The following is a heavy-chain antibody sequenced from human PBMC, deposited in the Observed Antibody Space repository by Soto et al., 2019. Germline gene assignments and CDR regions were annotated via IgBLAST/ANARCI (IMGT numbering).Heavy chain of an antibody. V-gene: IGHV4-4*07. Sequence: PSEPLSLTCTVSGASISGFYWSWIRKSAGKGLEWIGRIYATGTTDYNPSLKSRVMMSVDTSKKQFSLKLRSVTAADTAVYYCVRDGTKTLRDWFDPWGQGSSVTVSS. J-gene: IGHJ5*02. D-gene: IGHD1-1*01. CDR2: IYATGTT. CDR3: VRDGTKTLRDWFDP. CDR1: GASISGFY.